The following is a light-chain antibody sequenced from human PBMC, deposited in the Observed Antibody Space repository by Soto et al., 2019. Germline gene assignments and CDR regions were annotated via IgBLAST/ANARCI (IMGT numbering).Light chain of an antibody. Sequence: QSALTQPASVSGSPGQSITISCTGTSSDIGGYKYVSWYQHHPGTAPKLMIYDVTNRPSGVSNRFSGSKSSNTASLTISGLQAEDEGDYYCTSYASSSTPVVFGGGTKLTVL. V-gene: IGLV2-14*03. CDR1: SSDIGGYKY. CDR2: DVT. J-gene: IGLJ2*01. CDR3: TSYASSSTPVV.